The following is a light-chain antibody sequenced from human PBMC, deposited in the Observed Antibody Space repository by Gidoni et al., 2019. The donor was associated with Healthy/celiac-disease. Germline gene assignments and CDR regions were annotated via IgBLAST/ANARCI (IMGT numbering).Light chain of an antibody. CDR2: GKN. Sequence: SSALSQVPAVSVALGQTVRITCQGDSLRSYYASWYQQKPGQAPVLVIYGKNNRPSGIPDRFSGSSSGNTASLTITGAQAEDEADYYCNSRDSSGNHHVVFGGGTKLTVL. CDR3: NSRDSSGNHHVV. CDR1: SLRSYY. J-gene: IGLJ2*01. V-gene: IGLV3-19*01.